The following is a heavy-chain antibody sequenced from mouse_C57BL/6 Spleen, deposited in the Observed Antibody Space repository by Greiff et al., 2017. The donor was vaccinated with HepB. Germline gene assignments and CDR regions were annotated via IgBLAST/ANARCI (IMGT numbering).Heavy chain of an antibody. J-gene: IGHJ4*01. CDR2: IGSGGSYT. D-gene: IGHD3-2*02. V-gene: IGHV5-6*02. Sequence: EVKLVESGGDLVKPGGSLKLSCAASGFTFSSYGMSWVRQTPDKRLEWVATIGSGGSYTYYPDSVKGRFTISRDNAKNTLYLQMSSLKSEDTAMYYCARRRDSSGYYAMDYWGQGTSVTVSS. CDR3: ARRRDSSGYYAMDY. CDR1: GFTFSSYG.